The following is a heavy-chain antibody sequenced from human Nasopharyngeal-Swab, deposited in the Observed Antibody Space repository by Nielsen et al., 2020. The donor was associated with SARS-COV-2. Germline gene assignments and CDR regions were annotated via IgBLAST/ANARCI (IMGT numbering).Heavy chain of an antibody. Sequence: GESLNTSCAASGFTFSNYNFNWVRQAPGKGLEWVSSISSSSSYIYYADSVKGRFTISRDNAKNSHFLQMNSLRAEDTALYYCAKDGLDYDFWSAYFMDVWGQGTTVTVSS. CDR2: ISSSSSYI. V-gene: IGHV3-21*01. CDR1: GFTFSNYN. J-gene: IGHJ6*02. D-gene: IGHD3-3*01. CDR3: AKDGLDYDFWSAYFMDV.